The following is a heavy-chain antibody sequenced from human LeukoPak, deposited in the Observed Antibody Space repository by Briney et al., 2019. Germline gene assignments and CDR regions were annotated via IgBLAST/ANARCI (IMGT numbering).Heavy chain of an antibody. CDR2: ISYDENIK. CDR1: GFTFSSYA. V-gene: IGHV3-30*04. CDR3: AELGITMIGGV. D-gene: IGHD3-10*02. Sequence: GGSLRLSCAASGFTFSSYAMRWVRQAPGKGLEWVAAISYDENIKNYADSVKGRFTISRDNAKNSLYLQMNSLRAEDTAVYYCAELGITMIGGVWGKGTTVTISS. J-gene: IGHJ6*04.